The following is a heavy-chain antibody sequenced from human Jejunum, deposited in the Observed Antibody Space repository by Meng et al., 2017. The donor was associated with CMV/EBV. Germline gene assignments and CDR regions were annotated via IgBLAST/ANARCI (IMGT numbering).Heavy chain of an antibody. CDR2: ISSSGSTI. Sequence: FTFSSYEMNWVRQAPGKGLEWVSYISSSGSTIYYADSVKGRFTISRDNTKKSLYLQMNSLRAEDTAVYYCARGIIIVPNAYYFDSWGQGTRVTVSS. V-gene: IGHV3-48*03. CDR3: ARGIIIVPNAYYFDS. J-gene: IGHJ4*02. D-gene: IGHD2/OR15-2a*01. CDR1: FTFSSYE.